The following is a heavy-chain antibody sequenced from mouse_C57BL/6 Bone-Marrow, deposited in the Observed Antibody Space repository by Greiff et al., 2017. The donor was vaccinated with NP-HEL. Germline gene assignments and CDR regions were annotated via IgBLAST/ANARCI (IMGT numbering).Heavy chain of an antibody. J-gene: IGHJ2*01. D-gene: IGHD2-2*01. CDR1: GYTFTSYW. CDR3: ARPSLWLRRGGFDY. Sequence: QVQLQQPGAELVKPGASVKLSCKASGYTFTSYWMHWVKQRPGQGLEWIGMIHPNSGSTNYNEKFKSKATLTVDKSSSTAYMQLSSLTSEDSAVYYCARPSLWLRRGGFDYWGQGTTLTVSS. CDR2: IHPNSGST. V-gene: IGHV1-64*01.